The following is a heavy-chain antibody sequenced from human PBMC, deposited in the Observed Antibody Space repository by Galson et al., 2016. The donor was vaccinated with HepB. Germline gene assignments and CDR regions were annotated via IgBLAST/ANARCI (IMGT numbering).Heavy chain of an antibody. Sequence: SLRLSCAASGFSFSNSGMSWVRQAPGKGLEWVSAISGSGGSTYYADSVKGRFTISRDNSKNTLYLQMSSLRAEDTAVYSCAKYLALYNTGAGYFDSWGQGTLVTVSS. J-gene: IGHJ4*02. CDR2: ISGSGGST. CDR1: GFSFSNSG. D-gene: IGHD6-19*01. CDR3: AKYLALYNTGAGYFDS. V-gene: IGHV3-23*01.